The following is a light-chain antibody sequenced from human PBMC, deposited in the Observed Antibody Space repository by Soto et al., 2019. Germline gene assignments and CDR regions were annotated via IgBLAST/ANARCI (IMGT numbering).Light chain of an antibody. CDR2: EVT. Sequence: QSALTQPASVSGSPGQSITISCTGTSRDIGFFNYVSWYQQFPGNAPKLIIFEVTNRPLGVSNRFSASKSGNTASLTISGLQAEDGADYYCSSYTTRSTYVFGTGTKVTVL. J-gene: IGLJ1*01. CDR1: SRDIGFFNY. V-gene: IGLV2-14*01. CDR3: SSYTTRSTYV.